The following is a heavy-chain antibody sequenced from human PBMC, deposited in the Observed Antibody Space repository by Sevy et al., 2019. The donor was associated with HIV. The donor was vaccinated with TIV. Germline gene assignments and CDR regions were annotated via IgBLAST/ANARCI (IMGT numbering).Heavy chain of an antibody. CDR1: GYTFTSYG. V-gene: IGHV1-18*01. CDR3: ARDKSRRGYSYGPGGMDV. CDR2: ISAYNGNT. D-gene: IGHD5-18*01. J-gene: IGHJ6*02. Sequence: ASVKVSCKASGYTFTSYGISWVRQAPGQGLEWMGWISAYNGNTNYAQKLQGRVTMTTDTSTSTAYMELRSLRSDDTAVYYCARDKSRRGYSYGPGGMDVWGQGTTVTVSS.